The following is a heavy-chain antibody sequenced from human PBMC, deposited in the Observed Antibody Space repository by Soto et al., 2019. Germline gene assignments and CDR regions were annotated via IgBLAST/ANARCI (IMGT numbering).Heavy chain of an antibody. D-gene: IGHD3-3*01. Sequence: SETLSLTCTVSGGSISSSSYYWGWIRQPPGKGLEWIGSIYYSGSTYYNPSLKSRVTISVDTSKNQFSLKLSSVTAADTAVYYCASRYYDFWSGYEYYYYGMDVWGQGTTVTVSS. CDR1: GGSISSSSYY. CDR3: ASRYYDFWSGYEYYYYGMDV. J-gene: IGHJ6*02. V-gene: IGHV4-39*01. CDR2: IYYSGST.